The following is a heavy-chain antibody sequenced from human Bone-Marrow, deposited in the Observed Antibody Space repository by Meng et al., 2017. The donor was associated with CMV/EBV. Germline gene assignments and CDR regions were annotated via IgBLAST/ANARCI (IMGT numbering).Heavy chain of an antibody. CDR3: ARSGGDYGSGNYGMDV. D-gene: IGHD3-10*01. CDR1: GYTFTSYY. J-gene: IGHJ6*02. V-gene: IGHV1-46*01. CDR2: INPSGGST. Sequence: ASVKVSCKASGYTFTSYYMHWVRQAPGQGLEWMGIINPSGGSTSYAQKFQGRVTMTRDTSTSTVYMELSSLRSGDTAVYYCARSGGDYGSGNYGMDVWGQGTTVTVSS.